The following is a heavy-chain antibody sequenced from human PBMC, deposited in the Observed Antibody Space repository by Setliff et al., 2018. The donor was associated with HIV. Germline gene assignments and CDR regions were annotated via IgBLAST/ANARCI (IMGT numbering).Heavy chain of an antibody. D-gene: IGHD6-19*01. CDR3: ATYYIAVAGTFPY. CDR2: IYHSGST. CDR1: GGSISSSNW. V-gene: IGHV4-4*02. Sequence: SETLSLTCAVSGGSISSSNWWSWVRQPPGKGLEWIGEIYHSGSTNYNPSLKSRVTITVDESKNQLSLKLSSVTAADTAVYYCATYYIAVAGTFPYWGQGTLVTVSS. J-gene: IGHJ4*02.